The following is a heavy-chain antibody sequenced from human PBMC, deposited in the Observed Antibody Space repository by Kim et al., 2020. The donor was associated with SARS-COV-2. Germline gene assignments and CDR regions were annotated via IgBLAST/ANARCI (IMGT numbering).Heavy chain of an antibody. CDR1: GGSISSGSYY. Sequence: SETLSLTCTVSGGSISSGSYYWGWIRQPPGKGLEWIGSIYYSGSTYYNPSLKSRVTISVDTSKNQFSLKLSSVTAADTAVYYCARVGEGKVRGVIDSWGQGTLVTVSS. D-gene: IGHD3-10*01. J-gene: IGHJ4*02. CDR3: ARVGEGKVRGVIDS. V-gene: IGHV4-39*07. CDR2: IYYSGST.